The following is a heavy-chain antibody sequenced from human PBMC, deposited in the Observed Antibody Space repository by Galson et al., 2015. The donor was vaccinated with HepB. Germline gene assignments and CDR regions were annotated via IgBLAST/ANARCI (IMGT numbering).Heavy chain of an antibody. V-gene: IGHV3-23*01. J-gene: IGHJ3*02. CDR2: ISGSGDST. CDR3: AKSRRITMIFGDIIDI. D-gene: IGHD3-22*01. CDR1: GLTFSSYA. Sequence: SLRLSCAASGLTFSSYAMSWVRQVPGKGLEWVSGISGSGDSTYYAVSVKGRFSISRDNSENTLSLQMNGLRAEDTAVYYCAKSRRITMIFGDIIDIWGQGAMVTVSS.